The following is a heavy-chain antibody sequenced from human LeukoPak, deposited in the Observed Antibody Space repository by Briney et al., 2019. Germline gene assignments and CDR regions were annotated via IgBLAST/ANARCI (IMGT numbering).Heavy chain of an antibody. CDR1: GFTFSSYW. Sequence: GGSLRLSCAASGFTFSSYWMHWVRQPPGKGLEWVAAFGTAGDRYYLASVKGRFTISREDARNVFYLQLNSLRAGDTAVYYCARGAYGGDNWHFDLWGRGTLVTVSS. CDR2: FGTAGDR. J-gene: IGHJ2*01. V-gene: IGHV3-13*01. CDR3: ARGAYGGDNWHFDL. D-gene: IGHD2-21*01.